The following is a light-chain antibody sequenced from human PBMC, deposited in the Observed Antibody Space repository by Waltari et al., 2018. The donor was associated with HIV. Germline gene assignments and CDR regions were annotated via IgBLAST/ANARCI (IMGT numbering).Light chain of an antibody. Sequence: ARITCSGDSLPKEYVQWYQQKPGQAPVLLIYKDIKRPSGIPERFSGSTSGTTVTLTISGVQAEDEADYYCQSADTTAWVFGGGTKLTVL. CDR3: QSADTTAWV. CDR1: SLPKEY. CDR2: KDI. V-gene: IGLV3-25*03. J-gene: IGLJ3*02.